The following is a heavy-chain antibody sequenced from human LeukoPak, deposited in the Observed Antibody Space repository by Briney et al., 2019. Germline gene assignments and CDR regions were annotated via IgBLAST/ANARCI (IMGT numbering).Heavy chain of an antibody. V-gene: IGHV4-34*01. D-gene: IGHD6-19*01. CDR3: ARAWGYSSEFDY. CDR2: INHSGST. CDR1: GGSFSGYY. Sequence: SETLSLTCAVDGGSFSGYYWSWIRQPPGKGLEWIGEINHSGSTNYNPSLKSRVTISVDTSKNQFSLKLSSVTAADTAVYYCARAWGYSSEFDYWGQGTLVTVSS. J-gene: IGHJ4*02.